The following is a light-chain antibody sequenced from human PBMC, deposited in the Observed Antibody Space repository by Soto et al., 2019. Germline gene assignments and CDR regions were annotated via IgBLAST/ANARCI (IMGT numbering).Light chain of an antibody. CDR2: SDN. Sequence: QSALTQPPSASGTLGQRVTISCSGSSSNIGSNTVNWYQKLPGTAPKLLIYSDNQRPSGVPDRFSGSKSGTSASLAISGLQSDDEADYYCAAWDDSLDGQGVFGGGTKVTVL. CDR1: SSNIGSNT. J-gene: IGLJ3*02. CDR3: AAWDDSLDGQGV. V-gene: IGLV1-44*01.